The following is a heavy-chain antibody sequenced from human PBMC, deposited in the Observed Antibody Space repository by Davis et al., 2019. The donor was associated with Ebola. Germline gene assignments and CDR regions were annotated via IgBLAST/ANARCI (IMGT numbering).Heavy chain of an antibody. J-gene: IGHJ6*03. CDR2: ISSSSSYI. CDR3: ARDSGLVHYYYYYMDV. CDR1: GFTFSSYS. Sequence: PGGSLRLSCAASGFTFSSYSMNWVRQAPGKGLEWVSSISSSSSYIYYADSVKGRFTISRDNAKNSLYLQMNSLRAEDTAVYYCARDSGLVHYYYYYMDVWGKGTTVTVSS. D-gene: IGHD3-10*01. V-gene: IGHV3-21*01.